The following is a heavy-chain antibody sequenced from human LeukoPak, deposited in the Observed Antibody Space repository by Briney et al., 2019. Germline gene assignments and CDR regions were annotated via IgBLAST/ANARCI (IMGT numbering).Heavy chain of an antibody. Sequence: ASVKVSCKASGYTFTSYDINWVRQATGQGLEWMGWMNPNSGNTGYAQKFQGRVTMTRNTSISTAYMELSSLRSGDTAVYYCARGRTTVVTRVFGYWGQGTLVTASS. V-gene: IGHV1-8*01. CDR3: ARGRTTVVTRVFGY. D-gene: IGHD4-23*01. CDR2: MNPNSGNT. J-gene: IGHJ4*02. CDR1: GYTFTSYD.